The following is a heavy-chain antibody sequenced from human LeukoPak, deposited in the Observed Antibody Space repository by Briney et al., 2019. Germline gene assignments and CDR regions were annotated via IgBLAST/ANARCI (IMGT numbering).Heavy chain of an antibody. Sequence: SETLSLTCTVSGGSINSGSYYWNWIRQSAGRGLEWIGHIYTTGTTNCNPSLKSRVTISLDTSKNQFSLKLNSVTAADTAVYYCARQGSSGWSNWFDPWGQGTLVTVSS. J-gene: IGHJ5*02. V-gene: IGHV4-61*09. CDR3: ARQGSSGWSNWFDP. D-gene: IGHD6-19*01. CDR2: IYTTGTT. CDR1: GGSINSGSYY.